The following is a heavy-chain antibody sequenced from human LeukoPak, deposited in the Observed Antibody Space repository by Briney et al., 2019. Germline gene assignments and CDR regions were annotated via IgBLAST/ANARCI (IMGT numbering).Heavy chain of an antibody. CDR3: ARGLGYCSSTSCSHFDY. D-gene: IGHD2-2*01. CDR2: INHSGST. V-gene: IGHV4-34*01. Sequence: SETLSLTCAVYGGSFSGYYWSWIRQPPGKGPEWIGEINHSGSTNYNPSFKSRVTISVDTSKNQFSLKLSSVTAADTAVYYCARGLGYCSSTSCSHFDYWGLGTLVTVSS. J-gene: IGHJ4*02. CDR1: GGSFSGYY.